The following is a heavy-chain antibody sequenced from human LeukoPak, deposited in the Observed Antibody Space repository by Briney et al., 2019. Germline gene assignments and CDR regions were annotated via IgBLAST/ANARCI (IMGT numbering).Heavy chain of an antibody. CDR2: ISGGGDTT. J-gene: IGHJ4*02. D-gene: IGHD3-22*01. CDR1: GFTFSNNG. CDR3: AKTNGYYDY. Sequence: GSLRLPCAASGFTFSNNGMSWVRQSPGRGLEWVSGISGGGDTTYYAESVKGRFTISRDNSKNTLFLQMNSLTAEDTAVYYCAKTNGYYDYWGQGTLVAVSS. V-gene: IGHV3-23*01.